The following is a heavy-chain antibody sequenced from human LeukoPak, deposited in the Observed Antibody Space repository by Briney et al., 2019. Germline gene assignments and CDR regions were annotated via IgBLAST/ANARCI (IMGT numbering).Heavy chain of an antibody. D-gene: IGHD2-2*02. V-gene: IGHV3-23*01. CDR2: IRGGGEK. Sequence: PGGSLRLSCAASGFSFSTYAMSWVRQAPARGLEWVSSIRGGGEKFYADFVRGRFTLSRDDSTNTVYLQLNNLRVEDTAVYYCARYGIRGCFNTNCYMSFYYYGMDVWGQGTTVTVSS. CDR1: GFSFSTYA. J-gene: IGHJ6*02. CDR3: ARYGIRGCFNTNCYMSFYYYGMDV.